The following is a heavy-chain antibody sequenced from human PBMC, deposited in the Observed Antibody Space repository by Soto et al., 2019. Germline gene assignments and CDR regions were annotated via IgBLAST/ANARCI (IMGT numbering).Heavy chain of an antibody. CDR3: AHPPWRSYAFDI. Sequence: QITLKESGPTLVKPTQTLTLTCTFSGFSLSTSGVGVGWIRQPPGKALEWLALIYWDDDKRYSPSLKSRLTILKXXSKNQVVLTMTNMDPVDTATYYCAHPPWRSYAFDIWGQGTMVTVSS. J-gene: IGHJ3*02. CDR2: IYWDDDK. CDR1: GFSLSTSGVG. V-gene: IGHV2-5*02.